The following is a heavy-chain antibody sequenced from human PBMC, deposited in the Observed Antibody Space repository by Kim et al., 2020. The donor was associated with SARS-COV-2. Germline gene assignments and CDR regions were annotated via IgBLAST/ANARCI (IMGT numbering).Heavy chain of an antibody. V-gene: IGHV4-31*03. CDR1: GGSISSGGYY. CDR3: ARAMGIKIFGVVIVNWFDP. J-gene: IGHJ5*02. D-gene: IGHD3-3*01. CDR2: IYYSGST. Sequence: SETLSLTCTVSGGSISSGGYYWSWIRQHPGKGLEWIGYIYYSGSTYYNPSLKSRVTISVDTSKNQFSLKLSSLTAADTAVYYCARAMGIKIFGVVIVNWFDPLGPRTLVPVSS.